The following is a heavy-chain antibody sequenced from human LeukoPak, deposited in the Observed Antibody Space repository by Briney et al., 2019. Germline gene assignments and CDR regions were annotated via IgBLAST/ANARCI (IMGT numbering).Heavy chain of an antibody. Sequence: PGGSLRLSCAASGFTFSSYWMHWVRQAPGKGLVWVSRINRDGSSTTNADSVKGRFTISRDNAKNTLYLQMNSLRAEDAAVYYCAREGGYSSSGLDYWGQGTLATVSS. CDR1: GFTFSSYW. V-gene: IGHV3-74*03. CDR2: INRDGSST. CDR3: AREGGYSSSGLDY. J-gene: IGHJ4*02. D-gene: IGHD6-6*01.